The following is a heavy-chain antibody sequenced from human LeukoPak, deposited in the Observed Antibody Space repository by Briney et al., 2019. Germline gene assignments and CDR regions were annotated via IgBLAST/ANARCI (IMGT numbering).Heavy chain of an antibody. J-gene: IGHJ4*02. CDR3: ARDQSRYDFWSGYYP. CDR2: MNPNSGNT. V-gene: IGHV1-8*01. Sequence: ASVKVSCKASGYTFTSYDINWVRQATGQGLEWMGWMNPNSGNTGYAQKLQGRVTMTTDTSTSTAYMELRSLRSDDTAVYYCARDQSRYDFWSGYYPWGQGTLVTVSS. D-gene: IGHD3-3*01. CDR1: GYTFTSYD.